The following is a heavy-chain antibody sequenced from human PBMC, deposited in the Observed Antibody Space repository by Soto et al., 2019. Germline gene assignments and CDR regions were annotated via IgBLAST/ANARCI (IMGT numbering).Heavy chain of an antibody. CDR2: IKQDGSEK. CDR3: ARVPTDYSSSWYWFDP. V-gene: IGHV3-7*01. CDR1: GFTFSSYW. J-gene: IGHJ5*02. D-gene: IGHD6-13*01. Sequence: GGSLRLSCAASGFTFSSYWMSWVRQAPGKGLEWVADIKQDGSEKYYVDSVKGRFTISRDNAKNSLYLQMNSLRAEDTAVYYCARVPTDYSSSWYWFDPWGQGTLVTVSS.